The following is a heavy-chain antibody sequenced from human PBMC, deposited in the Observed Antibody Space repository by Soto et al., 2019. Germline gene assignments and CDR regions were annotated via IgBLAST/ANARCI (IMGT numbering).Heavy chain of an antibody. J-gene: IGHJ4*02. Sequence: QVQLVQSGAEVKKPGASVKVSCKASGYTLTSYGISWVRQVHGQGLEWMGWISAYNGNTNYAQKLQGRVTMATDTSTSTANMERRVMRSDDTAGYYCARTVQGYSECTLGGIDYWGQGTQVTVSS. D-gene: IGHD2-15*01. CDR2: ISAYNGNT. CDR3: ARTVQGYSECTLGGIDY. V-gene: IGHV1-18*01. CDR1: GYTLTSYG.